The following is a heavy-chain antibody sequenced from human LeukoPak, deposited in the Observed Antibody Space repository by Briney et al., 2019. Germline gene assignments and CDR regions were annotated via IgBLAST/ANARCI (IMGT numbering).Heavy chain of an antibody. Sequence: PGGSLRLSCAASGFTLSTHWMYWVRQAPGKGFVWVSRISGDGSLTSYADSVRGRFTISRDNAKETLYLQMTSLRVEDTAVYSCASLLTPYHGSGGGGMDVWGQGTTVTVSS. D-gene: IGHD3-10*01. J-gene: IGHJ6*02. CDR3: ASLLTPYHGSGGGGMDV. V-gene: IGHV3-74*01. CDR2: ISGDGSLT. CDR1: GFTLSTHW.